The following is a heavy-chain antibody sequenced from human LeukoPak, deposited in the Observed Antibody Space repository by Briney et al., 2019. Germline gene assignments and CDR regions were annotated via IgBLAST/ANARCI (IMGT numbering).Heavy chain of an antibody. CDR1: GYTFTSYG. V-gene: IGHV1-18*01. Sequence: GASVKVSCKASGYTFTSYGISWVRQAPGQGLEWMGWISAYSGNTNYAQKLQGRVTMTTDTSTSTAYMELRSLRSDDTAVYYCARADVVVVAANGDMDVWGQGTTVTVSS. CDR2: ISAYSGNT. CDR3: ARADVVVVAANGDMDV. J-gene: IGHJ6*02. D-gene: IGHD2-15*01.